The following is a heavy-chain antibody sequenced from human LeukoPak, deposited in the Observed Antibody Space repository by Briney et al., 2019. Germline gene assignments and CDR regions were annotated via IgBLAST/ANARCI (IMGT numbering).Heavy chain of an antibody. CDR1: GFTFSSYA. J-gene: IGHJ4*02. Sequence: QSGGSLRLSCAASGFTFSSYAMSWVRQAPGKGREWVSAISGSGGSTYYADSVKGRFTISRDDSKNTLYLQMNSLRPEDTAVYYCARDLCSTTSCLDYWGQGTLVTVSS. D-gene: IGHD2-2*01. CDR2: ISGSGGST. V-gene: IGHV3-23*01. CDR3: ARDLCSTTSCLDY.